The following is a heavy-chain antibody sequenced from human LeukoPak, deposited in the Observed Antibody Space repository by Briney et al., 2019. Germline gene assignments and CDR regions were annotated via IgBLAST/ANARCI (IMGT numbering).Heavy chain of an antibody. CDR1: GGSISGYY. D-gene: IGHD2-2*01. CDR2: IYYSGST. V-gene: IGHV4-59*01. CDR3: ARTAGDCSSTSCYDY. Sequence: SETLSLTCIVPGGSISGYYWSWIRQPPGKGLQWIGYIYYSGSTNYNPSLKSRVTISVDTSKNQSSLKVSSVTAADTAVYYCARTAGDCSSTSCYDYWGQGTLVTVSS. J-gene: IGHJ4*02.